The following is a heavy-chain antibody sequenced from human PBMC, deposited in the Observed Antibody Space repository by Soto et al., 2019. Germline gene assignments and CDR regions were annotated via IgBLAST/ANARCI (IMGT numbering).Heavy chain of an antibody. V-gene: IGHV3-30*03. J-gene: IGHJ4*02. CDR2: ISYDGSNK. CDR1: GFTFSSYG. CDR3: AVWYTSNWCFDY. Sequence: AGGSLRLSCAASGFTFSSYGMHWVRQAPGKGLEWVAVISYDGSNKYYAESVKGRFTISRDNSKNTVFLQMNSLAADDTAVYYCAVWYTSNWCFDYWGQGTPVTVSS. D-gene: IGHD6-13*01.